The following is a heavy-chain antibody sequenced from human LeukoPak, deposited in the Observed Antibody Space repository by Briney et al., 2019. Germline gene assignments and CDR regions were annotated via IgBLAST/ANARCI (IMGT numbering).Heavy chain of an antibody. Sequence: GGSLRLSCAASGFTFSTYGMHWVRQAPGKGLEWVAFIRYDGSNKYYADSVKGRFTISRDNAKNSLYLQMNSLRAEDTAVYYCARVGQGCSSTSCPNYFDYWGQGTLVTVSS. CDR2: IRYDGSNK. CDR1: GFTFSTYG. V-gene: IGHV3-30*02. CDR3: ARVGQGCSSTSCPNYFDY. D-gene: IGHD2-2*01. J-gene: IGHJ4*02.